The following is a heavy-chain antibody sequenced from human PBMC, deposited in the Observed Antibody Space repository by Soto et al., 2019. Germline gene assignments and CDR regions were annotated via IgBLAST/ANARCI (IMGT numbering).Heavy chain of an antibody. CDR1: GDSVSGNSAA. V-gene: IGHV6-1*01. D-gene: IGHD3-16*01. CDR3: VREFPYYVSSDSYLDY. CDR2: TYYRSRWYN. Sequence: PSQTLSLTCAISGDSVSGNSAAWNWIRQSPSRGLEWLGRTYYRSRWYNDYAVSVKSRITVTPDTSKNQFSLHLNSVTPEDTAVYYCVREFPYYVSSDSYLDYWGQGALVTV. J-gene: IGHJ4*02.